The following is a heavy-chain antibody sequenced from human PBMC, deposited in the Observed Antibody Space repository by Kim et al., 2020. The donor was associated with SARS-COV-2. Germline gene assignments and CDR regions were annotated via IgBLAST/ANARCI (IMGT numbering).Heavy chain of an antibody. V-gene: IGHV4-59*01. J-gene: IGHJ6*02. Sequence: SRVTISVDTSKNQFSLKLGSVTAADTAVYYCAREGYYYGSGSPPSYGMDVWGQGTTVTVSS. D-gene: IGHD3-10*01. CDR3: AREGYYYGSGSPPSYGMDV.